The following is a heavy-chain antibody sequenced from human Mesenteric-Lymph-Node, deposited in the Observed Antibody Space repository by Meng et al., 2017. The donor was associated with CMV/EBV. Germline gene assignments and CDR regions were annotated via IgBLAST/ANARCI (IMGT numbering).Heavy chain of an antibody. D-gene: IGHD2-15*01. V-gene: IGHV3-11*01. CDR1: RINFRDYY. Sequence: GESLKISCVVSRINFRDYYMSWIRQAPGKGLEWISYISGGGDTIKYADSVQGRFTISRDNAKNSLFLRLNSLRAEDTAVYYCATSWWQLAPLDHWGQGTLVTVSS. J-gene: IGHJ4*02. CDR2: ISGGGDTI. CDR3: ATSWWQLAPLDH.